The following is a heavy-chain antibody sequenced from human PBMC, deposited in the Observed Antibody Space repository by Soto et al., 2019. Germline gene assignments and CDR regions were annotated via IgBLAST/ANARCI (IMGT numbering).Heavy chain of an antibody. CDR3: ARVESGYYVM. J-gene: IGHJ4*02. V-gene: IGHV3-30*03. CDR2: ISYDGSKK. D-gene: IGHD3-22*01. Sequence: QVQLVESGGGVVQPGRSLRLSCEASGFSFGSHGMHWVRQVPGKGLEWVALISYDGSKKYYADSVKGRFTISRDNAKNTLALQMTSLRLEDTVVYYGARVESGYYVMWGQGTLVTVSS. CDR1: GFSFGSHG.